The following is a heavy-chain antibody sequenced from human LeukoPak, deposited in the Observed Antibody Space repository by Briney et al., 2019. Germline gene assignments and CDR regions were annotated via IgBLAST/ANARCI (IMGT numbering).Heavy chain of an antibody. Sequence: PGGSLRLSCAASGFTFSGYGMHWVRQAPGKGLEWVAFIRYDGSNKYYADSVKGRFTISRDNSKNTLYLQMNSLRAEDTAVYYCAKDLTAAGIKGAFDIWGQGTMVTVSS. CDR2: IRYDGSNK. J-gene: IGHJ3*02. CDR3: AKDLTAAGIKGAFDI. CDR1: GFTFSGYG. D-gene: IGHD6-13*01. V-gene: IGHV3-30*02.